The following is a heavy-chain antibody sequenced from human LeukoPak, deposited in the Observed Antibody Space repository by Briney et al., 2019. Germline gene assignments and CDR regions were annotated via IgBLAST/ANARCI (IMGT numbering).Heavy chain of an antibody. CDR1: GFTFSSYW. V-gene: IGHV3-74*01. CDR2: INSDGSST. J-gene: IGHJ4*02. Sequence: AGGSLRLSCAASGFTFSSYWMHWVRQAPGKGLVWVSRINSDGSSTSYADSVKGRFTISRDNAKNTLYLQMSSLRAEDTAVYYCARGGWELQREFDYWGQGTLVTVSS. D-gene: IGHD1-26*01. CDR3: ARGGWELQREFDY.